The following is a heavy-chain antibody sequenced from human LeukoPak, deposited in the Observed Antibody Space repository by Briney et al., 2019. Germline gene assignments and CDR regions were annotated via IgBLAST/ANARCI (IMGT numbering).Heavy chain of an antibody. D-gene: IGHD1-26*01. CDR1: GFTFSSYS. Sequence: PGGSLRLSCAASGFTFSSYSMNWVRQAPGKGLEWVSSISSSSSYIYYADSVEGRFTISRDNAKNSLYLQMNSLRAEDTAVYYCAREDSGSYQGGYFDYWGQGTLVTVSS. CDR2: ISSSSSYI. CDR3: AREDSGSYQGGYFDY. V-gene: IGHV3-21*01. J-gene: IGHJ4*02.